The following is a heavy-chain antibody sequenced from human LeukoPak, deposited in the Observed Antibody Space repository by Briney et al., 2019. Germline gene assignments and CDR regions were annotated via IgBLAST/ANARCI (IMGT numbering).Heavy chain of an antibody. V-gene: IGHV3-30*02. J-gene: IGHJ4*02. CDR3: AKDFELPDYYGSGSIGD. D-gene: IGHD3-10*01. Sequence: DSVKGRFTISRDNSRNTLYLQMNSLRAEDTAVYYCAKDFELPDYYGSGSIGDWGQGTLVTVSS.